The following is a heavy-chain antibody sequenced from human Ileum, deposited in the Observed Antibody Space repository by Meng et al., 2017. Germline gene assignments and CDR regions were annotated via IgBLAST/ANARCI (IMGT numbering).Heavy chain of an antibody. CDR2: IYHTGST. V-gene: IGHV4-4*02. CDR3: ARVSQRDGYNSANFDY. D-gene: IGHD5-24*01. Sequence: QLRLQQPRPGLVKPSGTLSLTCAVYGGSISTRNWWSWLRQSPGQGLEWIGEIYHTGSTTYNPSLESRVTGSVDKSNNQFSLRLTSATAADTAVYYCARVSQRDGYNSANFDYWGQGALVTVSS. CDR1: GGSISTRNW. J-gene: IGHJ4*02.